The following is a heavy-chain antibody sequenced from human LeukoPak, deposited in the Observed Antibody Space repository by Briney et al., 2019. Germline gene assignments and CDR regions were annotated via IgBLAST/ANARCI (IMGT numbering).Heavy chain of an antibody. CDR3: ASPSVGGGYDK. J-gene: IGHJ4*02. D-gene: IGHD5-12*01. V-gene: IGHV1-3*01. CDR2: INACNGNT. CDR1: GYTFTSYA. Sequence: ASVKVSCKASGYTFTSYAMHWVRQAPGQRLEWMGWINACNGNTKYSQKFQGRVTITRDTSTSTAYMELSSLRSEDTAVYYCASPSVGGGYDKWGQGTVVSVLS.